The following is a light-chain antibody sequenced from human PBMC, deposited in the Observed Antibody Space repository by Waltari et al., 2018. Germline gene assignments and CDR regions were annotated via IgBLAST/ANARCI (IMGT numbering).Light chain of an antibody. V-gene: IGKV1-27*01. J-gene: IGKJ1*01. Sequence: DIQMPQSPSSLPASVGDRLTITCRRSQGISNYLAWYQQKPGKVPKLLIYAASTLQSGVPSRFSGSGSGTDFTLTISSLQPEDVATYYCQKYNSASWTFGQGTKVEIK. CDR2: AAS. CDR3: QKYNSASWT. CDR1: QGISNY.